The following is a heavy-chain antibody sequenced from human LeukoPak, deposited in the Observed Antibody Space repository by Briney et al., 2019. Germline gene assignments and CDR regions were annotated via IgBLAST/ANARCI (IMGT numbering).Heavy chain of an antibody. V-gene: IGHV1-8*02. Sequence: ASVKVSCKASGGTFSSYAISWVRQATGQGLEWMGWMNPNSANTGYAQNFQGRVTMTRNTSISTAYMELRSLRSEDTAVYYCARRRYGSGSYLAFDIWGQGTMVTVSS. CDR2: MNPNSANT. CDR1: GGTFSSYA. CDR3: ARRRYGSGSYLAFDI. D-gene: IGHD3-10*01. J-gene: IGHJ3*02.